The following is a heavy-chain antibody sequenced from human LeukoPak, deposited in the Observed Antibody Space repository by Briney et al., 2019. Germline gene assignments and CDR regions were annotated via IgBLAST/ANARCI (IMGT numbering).Heavy chain of an antibody. CDR2: ISYMRTT. D-gene: IGHD5-12*01. Sequence: SETLSLTCTVSGGSISSYYWSWIRQSPGKGLEWIGYISYMRTTNYNPSLKSLVTISLDTSKNQFSLKLRSVTAADTAIYYCATERSDIVYEAFDIWGQGTMVTVSS. V-gene: IGHV4-59*01. J-gene: IGHJ3*02. CDR3: ATERSDIVYEAFDI. CDR1: GGSISSYY.